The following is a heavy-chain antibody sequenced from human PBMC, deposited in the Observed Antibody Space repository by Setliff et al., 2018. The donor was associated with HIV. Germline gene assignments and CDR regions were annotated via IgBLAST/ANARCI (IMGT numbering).Heavy chain of an antibody. Sequence: SETLSLTCAVSGYSISSGYFWAWIRQPPGKGLEWIGEINHSGSTNYNPSLKSRVTISVDTSKNQFSLKLSSVTAADTAVYFCARTGRSSTWWGLHYYYYMDVWGKGTTVTVSS. CDR3: ARTGRSSTWWGLHYYYYMDV. D-gene: IGHD2-21*02. J-gene: IGHJ6*03. CDR1: GYSISSGYF. CDR2: INHSGST. V-gene: IGHV4-38-2*01.